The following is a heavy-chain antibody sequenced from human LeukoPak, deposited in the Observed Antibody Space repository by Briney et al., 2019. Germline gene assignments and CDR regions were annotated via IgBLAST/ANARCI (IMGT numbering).Heavy chain of an antibody. V-gene: IGHV3-23*01. CDR1: GFTLSSYA. CDR2: ISGSGGST. D-gene: IGHD3-22*01. J-gene: IGHJ4*02. Sequence: GGSLRLSCAASGFTLSSYAMSWVRQAPGKGLEWVSAISGSGGSTYYADSVKGRFTISGDNSKNTLYLQMNSLRAEDAAVYYCAKGDYYDSSGDQAWGQGTLVTVSS. CDR3: AKGDYYDSSGDQA.